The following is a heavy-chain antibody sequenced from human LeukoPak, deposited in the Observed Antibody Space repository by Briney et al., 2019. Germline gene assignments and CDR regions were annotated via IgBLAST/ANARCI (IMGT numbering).Heavy chain of an antibody. J-gene: IGHJ4*02. CDR1: GFTFSSYG. Sequence: GGSLTLSCAASGFTFSSYGMHWVSQAPGKGLEWVAVISYDGSNKYYADSVKGRFTISRDNSKNTLYLQMNSLRAEDTAVYYCAKEYYDYVWGYYFDYWGQGTLVTVSS. CDR3: AKEYYDYVWGYYFDY. CDR2: ISYDGSNK. V-gene: IGHV3-30*18. D-gene: IGHD3-16*01.